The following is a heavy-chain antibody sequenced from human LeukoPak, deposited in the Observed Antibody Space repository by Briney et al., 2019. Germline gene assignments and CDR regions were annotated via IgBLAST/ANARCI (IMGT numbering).Heavy chain of an antibody. V-gene: IGHV3-53*01. D-gene: IGHD6-6*01. J-gene: IGHJ1*01. CDR1: GFTVNSNY. CDR2: LYSDGRT. CDR3: ATFLAVIAARDSLYFQH. Sequence: PGGSLRLSCAASGFTVNSNYMNWVRQAPGKGLEWVSVLYSDGRTYYADSVKGRFTISRDNSKNTLHLQMNSLRAEDTAVYYCATFLAVIAARDSLYFQHWGQGTLVSVSS.